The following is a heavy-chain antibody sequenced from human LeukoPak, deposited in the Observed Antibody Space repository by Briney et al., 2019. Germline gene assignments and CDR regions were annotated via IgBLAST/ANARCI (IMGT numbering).Heavy chain of an antibody. V-gene: IGHV3-23*01. Sequence: GGSLRLSCAASGFTFSSYAMSWVRQAPGKGLEWVSTISGSGGNTYYTDSVKGRFTISRDNAKNSLYLQMNSLRAEDTAVYYCAELGITMIGGVWGKGTTVTISS. CDR2: ISGSGGNT. D-gene: IGHD3-10*02. J-gene: IGHJ6*04. CDR3: AELGITMIGGV. CDR1: GFTFSSYA.